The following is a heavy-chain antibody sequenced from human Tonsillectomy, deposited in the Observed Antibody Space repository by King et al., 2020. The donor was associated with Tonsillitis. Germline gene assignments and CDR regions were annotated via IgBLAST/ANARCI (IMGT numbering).Heavy chain of an antibody. D-gene: IGHD7-27*01. CDR3: ARDQGLGIPIDF. CDR2: ISTSSTYI. CDR1: GFTFNSYT. Sequence: VQLVESGGGLVKPGGSLRLSCAASGFTFNSYTMNWVRQAPGKGLEWVSSISTSSTYIYYADSVKGRFTISRDDAKNSLYLQMNSLRVKDTAVYYCARDQGLGIPIDFWGQGTLVTVSS. V-gene: IGHV3-21*01. J-gene: IGHJ4*02.